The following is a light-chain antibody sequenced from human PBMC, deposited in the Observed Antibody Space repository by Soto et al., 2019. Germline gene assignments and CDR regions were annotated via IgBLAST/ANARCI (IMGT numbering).Light chain of an antibody. J-gene: IGKJ5*01. CDR3: QGLNDYPIT. V-gene: IGKV1-9*01. CDR1: QGISSY. Sequence: DIQLTQSPSFLSASVGDRVTITCRASQGISSYLAWYQQKPGQAPKFLIYAASTLRGGVQSRFSGSGSGTECTLTISSLQPEDCATYYVQGLNDYPITFGPGTRLEIK. CDR2: AAS.